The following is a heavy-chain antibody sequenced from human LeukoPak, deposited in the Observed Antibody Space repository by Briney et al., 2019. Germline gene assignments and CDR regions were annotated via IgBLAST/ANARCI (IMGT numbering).Heavy chain of an antibody. D-gene: IGHD2-15*01. CDR2: IGAYNGDT. J-gene: IGHJ4*02. V-gene: IGHV1-18*04. CDR3: TRDHCRGDNCPSFDY. CDR1: GYTFTSFG. Sequence: ASVKVSCKPSGYTFTSFGISWVRQAPGQGLEWMGWIGAYNGDTNYAQKFQGRVIMTTDTSTSTAYMDLRSLRSDDTAVYYCTRDHCRGDNCPSFDYWGQGTLVTVSS.